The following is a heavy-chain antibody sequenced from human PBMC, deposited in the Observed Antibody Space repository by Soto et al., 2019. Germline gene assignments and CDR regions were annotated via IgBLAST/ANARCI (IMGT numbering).Heavy chain of an antibody. CDR2: ISGSGGST. D-gene: IGHD4-4*01. J-gene: IGHJ6*03. CDR3: AKTQTTVNYYYYYMDV. CDR1: GFTFSSYA. Sequence: PGGSLRLSCAASGFTFSSYAMSWVRQAPGKGLEWVSAISGSGGSTYYADSVKGRFTISRDNSKNTLYLQMNSLRAEGTAVYYCAKTQTTVNYYYYYMDVWGKGTTVTVSS. V-gene: IGHV3-23*01.